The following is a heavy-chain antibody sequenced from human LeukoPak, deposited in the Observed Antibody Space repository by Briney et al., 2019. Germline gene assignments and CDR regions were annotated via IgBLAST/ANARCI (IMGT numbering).Heavy chain of an antibody. CDR2: IDPYTGNT. CDR1: GYTFVGYY. Sequence: ASVKVSCKASGYTFVGYYLHWVRQAPGQGLEWMAWIDPYTGNTHYAQKFQGRITVTRGTSVSTTYMELSWLTSDDTARYYCAREYSASEHWGQGTLVTVSS. V-gene: IGHV1-2*02. D-gene: IGHD5-12*01. CDR3: AREYSASEH. J-gene: IGHJ4*02.